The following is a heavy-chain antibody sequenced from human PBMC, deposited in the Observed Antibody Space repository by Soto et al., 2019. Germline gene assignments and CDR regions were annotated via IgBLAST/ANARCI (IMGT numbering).Heavy chain of an antibody. V-gene: IGHV4-59*01. J-gene: IGHJ6*03. Sequence: SETLSLTCTVSGGSISSYYWSWIRQPPGKGLEWIGYIYYSGSTNYNPSLKSRVTNSVDTSKNQFSLKLSSVTAADTAVYYCARERIAVAGPYYYYYMDVWGKGTTVTVSS. CDR1: GGSISSYY. CDR2: IYYSGST. CDR3: ARERIAVAGPYYYYYMDV. D-gene: IGHD6-19*01.